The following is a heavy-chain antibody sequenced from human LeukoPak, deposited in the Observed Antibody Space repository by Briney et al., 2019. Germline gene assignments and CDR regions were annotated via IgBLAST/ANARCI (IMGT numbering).Heavy chain of an antibody. CDR3: ARGPHYYDSSGYYYGGYFDY. Sequence: PSETLSLTCTVSGGSISSNSYYWSWIRQPAGKGLEWIGRIYTSGSTNYNPSLKSRVTISVDTSKNQFSLKLSSVTAADTAVYYCARGPHYYDSSGYYYGGYFDYWGQGTLVTVSS. CDR2: IYTSGST. D-gene: IGHD3-22*01. J-gene: IGHJ4*02. CDR1: GGSISSNSYY. V-gene: IGHV4-61*02.